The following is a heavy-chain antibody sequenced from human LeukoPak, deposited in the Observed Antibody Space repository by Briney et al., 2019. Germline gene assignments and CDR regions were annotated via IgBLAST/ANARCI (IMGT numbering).Heavy chain of an antibody. Sequence: GGSLRLSCAASGFTFSSYAMSWVRQAPGKGLEWVSAISGSDGSTYYADSVKGRFTISRDNSKNTLCLQMNSLRAEDTAVYYCARALSAVIAAAGTGSGYGMDVWGQGTTVTVSS. CDR2: ISGSDGST. J-gene: IGHJ6*02. D-gene: IGHD6-13*01. CDR3: ARALSAVIAAAGTGSGYGMDV. CDR1: GFTFSSYA. V-gene: IGHV3-23*01.